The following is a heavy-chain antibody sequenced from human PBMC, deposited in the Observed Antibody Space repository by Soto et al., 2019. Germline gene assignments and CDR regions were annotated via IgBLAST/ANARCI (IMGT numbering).Heavy chain of an antibody. Sequence: GGSLRLSFAVSEFTYHSDHMMWIRQAPGKGLEWVSTISSSGAFTYHADSVRGRLTISRDNSKNTLYLQMNSLRAEDTAVYYCAKGRATGEKTRDAFDIWGQGTMVTVSS. J-gene: IGHJ3*02. CDR2: ISSSGAFT. CDR1: EFTYHSDH. CDR3: AKGRATGEKTRDAFDI. D-gene: IGHD7-27*01. V-gene: IGHV3-23*01.